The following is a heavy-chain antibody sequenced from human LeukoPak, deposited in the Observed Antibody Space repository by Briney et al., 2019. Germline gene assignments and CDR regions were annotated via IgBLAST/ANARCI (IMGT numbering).Heavy chain of an antibody. CDR1: GFSFSRYW. Sequence: PGGSLRLSCAASGFSFSRYWMSWVRQAPGKGLEWVANTNQDGSAKNYVDSVRGRFTISRDNAENSLYLQMNSLRAEDTAVYYCATTGYQLRQYYFDYWGQGTLVTVSS. J-gene: IGHJ4*02. CDR3: ATTGYQLRQYYFDY. V-gene: IGHV3-7*01. D-gene: IGHD2-2*01. CDR2: TNQDGSAK.